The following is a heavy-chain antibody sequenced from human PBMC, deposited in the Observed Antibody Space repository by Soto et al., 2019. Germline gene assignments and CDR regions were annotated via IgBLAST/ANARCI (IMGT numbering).Heavy chain of an antibody. J-gene: IGHJ6*04. CDR1: GFSLSTSGMC. D-gene: IGHD2-15*01. CDR3: ARTPLGYCSGGSCLPYYYYYGMDV. Sequence: SGPTLVNPTQTLTLTCTCSGFSLSTSGMCVSWIRQPPGKALEWLALIDWDDDKYYSTSLKTRLTISKDTSKNQVVLTMTNMDPVDPATYYCARTPLGYCSGGSCLPYYYYYGMDVWGKGTTVTVSS. V-gene: IGHV2-70*01. CDR2: IDWDDDK.